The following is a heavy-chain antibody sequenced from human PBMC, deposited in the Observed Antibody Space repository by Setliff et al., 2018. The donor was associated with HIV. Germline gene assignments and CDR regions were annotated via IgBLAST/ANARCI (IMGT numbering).Heavy chain of an antibody. Sequence: ASVKVSCKASGYNFNTYGVSWVRQAPGQGPEWMGWISGFNAKTLYALKFQDRVTLTTDTSTTTAHMELRSLRIDDTAIYYCARANSLLQYNEGWSPENPFNIWGQGTLVTVSS. D-gene: IGHD1-20*01. CDR2: ISGFNAKT. J-gene: IGHJ4*03. CDR1: GYNFNTYG. V-gene: IGHV1-18*01. CDR3: ARANSLLQYNEGWSPENPFNI.